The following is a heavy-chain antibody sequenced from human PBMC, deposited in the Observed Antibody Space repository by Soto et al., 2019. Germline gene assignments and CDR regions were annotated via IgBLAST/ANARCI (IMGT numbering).Heavy chain of an antibody. J-gene: IGHJ6*02. V-gene: IGHV1-46*01. CDR1: GYGFTSYY. Sequence: ASLNGSCKTSGYGFTSYYRDWVRQAPGQGLEWMGIINPSGGSTSYAQKFQGRVTMTRDTSTSTVYMELSSLRSEDTAVYYCARGRNSGYDDYYYYYGMDVWGQGTTVTVSS. CDR3: ARGRNSGYDDYYYYYGMDV. CDR2: INPSGGST. D-gene: IGHD5-12*01.